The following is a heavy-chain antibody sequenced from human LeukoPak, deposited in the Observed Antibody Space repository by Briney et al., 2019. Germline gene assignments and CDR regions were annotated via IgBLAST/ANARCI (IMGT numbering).Heavy chain of an antibody. CDR2: IYYSGST. J-gene: IGHJ5*02. D-gene: IGHD3-10*01. Sequence: PSETLSLTCTVSGGSISSYYWSWIRQPPGKGLEWIGYIYYSGSTNYNPSLKSRVTLSIDTSESRFSLRLTSVTAADTAVYYCARLWFGDLFNPWGQGTLVTVSS. CDR3: ARLWFGDLFNP. CDR1: GGSISSYY. V-gene: IGHV4-59*01.